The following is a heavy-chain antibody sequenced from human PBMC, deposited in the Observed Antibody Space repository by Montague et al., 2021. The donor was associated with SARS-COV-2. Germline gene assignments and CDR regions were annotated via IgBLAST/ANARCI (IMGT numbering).Heavy chain of an antibody. V-gene: IGHV3-20*04. D-gene: IGHD4-17*01. CDR3: ARLRDSGDYGAAGGD. CDR1: GFIFDDYG. Sequence: YRSLSWAASGFIFDDYGMHWVRQAPGKGLEWVSSINCNGDTTRYADSVRGRFIISRDNDKDSLYLQINSLRAGDAAFYYCARLRDSGDYGAAGGDWGRGALVTVSS. J-gene: IGHJ1*01. CDR2: INCNGDTT.